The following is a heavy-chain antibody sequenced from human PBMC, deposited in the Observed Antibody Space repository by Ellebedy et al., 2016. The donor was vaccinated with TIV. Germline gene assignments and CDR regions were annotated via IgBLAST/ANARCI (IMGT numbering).Heavy chain of an antibody. Sequence: MPSETLSLTCTVSGGSISSSSYYWGWIRQPPGKGLEWIGSIYYSGSTYYNPSLKSRVTISLDTSKNQFSLHLSPVTAADTAVYYCARHRSDRPFDSWGQGTLVTVSS. D-gene: IGHD3-3*01. J-gene: IGHJ4*02. CDR3: ARHRSDRPFDS. V-gene: IGHV4-39*01. CDR2: IYYSGST. CDR1: GGSISSSSYY.